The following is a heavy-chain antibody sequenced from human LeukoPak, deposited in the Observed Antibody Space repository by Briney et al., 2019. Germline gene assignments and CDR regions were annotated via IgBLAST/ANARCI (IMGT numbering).Heavy chain of an antibody. CDR3: AKGYGSGSYFDY. Sequence: GRSLRLSCAASGFTFSSYGMHWVRQAPGKGLEWVAVISYDGSNKYYADSVKGRFTISRDNSKNTLYLQMNSLRAEDTAVYYCAKGYGSGSYFDYWGQGTLVTVS. CDR1: GFTFSSYG. D-gene: IGHD3-10*01. V-gene: IGHV3-30*18. CDR2: ISYDGSNK. J-gene: IGHJ4*02.